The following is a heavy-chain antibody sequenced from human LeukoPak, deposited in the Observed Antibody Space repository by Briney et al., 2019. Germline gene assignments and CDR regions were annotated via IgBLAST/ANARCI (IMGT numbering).Heavy chain of an antibody. CDR2: IYYSGST. CDR3: AREPESIVGATDYFDY. Sequence: SETLSLTCTVSGGSISSSSYYWGWHRQPPGKGREWNGSIYYSGSTYYNPSLKRRVTISVDTSKNQFSLKLSSVTAADTAVYYCAREPESIVGATDYFDYWGQGTLVTVSS. D-gene: IGHD1-26*01. J-gene: IGHJ4*02. V-gene: IGHV4-39*07. CDR1: GGSISSSSYY.